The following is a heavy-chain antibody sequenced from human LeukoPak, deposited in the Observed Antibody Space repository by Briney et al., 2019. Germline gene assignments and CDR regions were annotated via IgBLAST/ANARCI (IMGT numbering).Heavy chain of an antibody. J-gene: IGHJ4*02. CDR2: FDPEDGET. D-gene: IGHD1-26*01. Sequence: ASVKVSCKASGYTFTSYYMHWVRQAPGKGLEWMGGFDPEDGETIYAQKFQGRVTMTEDTSTDTAYMELSSLRSEDTAVYYCATGSVKSYSQWGQGTLVVVSS. CDR3: ATGSVKSYSQ. CDR1: GYTFTSYY. V-gene: IGHV1-24*01.